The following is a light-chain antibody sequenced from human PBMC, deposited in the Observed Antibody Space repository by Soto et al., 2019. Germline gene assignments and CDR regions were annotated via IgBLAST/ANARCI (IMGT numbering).Light chain of an antibody. CDR3: CSYAGSTTFYV. CDR1: SSDVGGYNY. V-gene: IGLV2-11*01. CDR2: DVN. Sequence: QSALTQPRSVSGSPGQSVTISCTGTSSDVGGYNYVSWYQHHPGKAPKFIISDVNKRPSGVPDRFSGSKSGNTAYLTISGLQAEDEADYHCCSYAGSTTFYVFGTGTKLTVL. J-gene: IGLJ1*01.